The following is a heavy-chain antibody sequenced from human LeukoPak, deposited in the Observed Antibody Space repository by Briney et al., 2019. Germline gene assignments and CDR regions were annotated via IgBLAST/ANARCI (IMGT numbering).Heavy chain of an antibody. CDR1: GFTFSSYA. V-gene: IGHV3-30-3*01. CDR3: ARVSQAYCGGDCYSGAFDY. J-gene: IGHJ4*02. Sequence: GRPLRLSCAASGFTFSSYAMHWVRQAPGKGLEWVAVISYDGSNKYYADSVKGRFTISRDNSKNTLYLQMNSLRAEDTAVYYCARVSQAYCGGDCYSGAFDYWGQGTLVTVSP. CDR2: ISYDGSNK. D-gene: IGHD2-21*02.